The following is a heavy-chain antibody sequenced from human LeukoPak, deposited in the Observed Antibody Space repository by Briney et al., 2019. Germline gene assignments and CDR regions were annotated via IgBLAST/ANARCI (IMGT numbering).Heavy chain of an antibody. D-gene: IGHD3-22*01. V-gene: IGHV3-15*01. Sequence: GGSLRPSCAASGFTFTNAWMNWVRQAPGKGLEWVGLIKSKIDGGTTDYAAPVKGRFTISRDDSKNTLYLQMNSLKTEDTAVYYCTTDEFYYSDRWRRGFDYWGQGALVTVSS. CDR1: GFTFTNAW. CDR3: TTDEFYYSDRWRRGFDY. CDR2: IKSKIDGGTT. J-gene: IGHJ4*02.